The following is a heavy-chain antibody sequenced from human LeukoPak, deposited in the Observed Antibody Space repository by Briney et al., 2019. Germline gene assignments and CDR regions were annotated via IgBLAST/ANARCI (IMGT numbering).Heavy chain of an antibody. D-gene: IGHD6-13*01. CDR3: ARADSSSWLGVVDY. Sequence: ASETLSLTCTVSGGSISSYYWSWIRQPAGKGLEWIGRIYTSGSTNYNPSLKSRVTMSVDTSKNQFSLKLSSVTAADTAVYYCARADSSSWLGVVDYWGQGTLVTVSS. CDR2: IYTSGST. J-gene: IGHJ4*02. V-gene: IGHV4-4*07. CDR1: GGSISSYY.